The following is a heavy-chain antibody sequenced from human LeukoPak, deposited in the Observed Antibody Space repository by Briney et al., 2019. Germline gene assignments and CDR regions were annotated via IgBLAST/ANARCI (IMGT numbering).Heavy chain of an antibody. D-gene: IGHD2-21*02. CDR2: IYYSGST. Sequence: KPSETLSLTCTVSGGSISSYYWSWIRQPPGKGLEWIGYIYYSGSTNYNPSLKSRVTISVDTSKNQFSLKLSSVTAADTAVYYCARGGDTTSSRFDPGGQGTLVTVSS. CDR3: ARGGDTTSSRFDP. CDR1: GGSISSYY. V-gene: IGHV4-59*01. J-gene: IGHJ5*02.